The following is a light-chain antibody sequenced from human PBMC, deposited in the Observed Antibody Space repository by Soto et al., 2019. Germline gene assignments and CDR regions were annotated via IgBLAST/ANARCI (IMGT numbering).Light chain of an antibody. J-gene: IGKJ4*01. V-gene: IGKV1-9*01. CDR3: QQTESYPST. CDR1: QDISSF. Sequence: DIQMTQSRSTLSASVGHRLSITYRASQDISSFLAWYQQKPGKAPKLMSFAASTLQSGVPSRFRGSGSGTDFTLTISSLKPEDFATYYCQQTESYPSTFGGGTKVDIK. CDR2: AAS.